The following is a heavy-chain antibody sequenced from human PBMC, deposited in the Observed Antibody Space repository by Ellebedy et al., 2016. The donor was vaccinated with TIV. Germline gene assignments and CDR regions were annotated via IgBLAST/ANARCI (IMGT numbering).Heavy chain of an antibody. CDR3: AREQSSVFHH. CDR2: IDPNNGGT. V-gene: IGHV1-2*02. Sequence: AASVKVSCQASGYIFTGYYVHWVRQAPGQGLQWMGWIDPNNGGTHFAQNFQGRVTMTRDTSLSTVYMELRRLKSDDTAVYYCAREQSSVFHHWGQGTLVTVSS. J-gene: IGHJ4*02. CDR1: GYIFTGYY. D-gene: IGHD1-26*01.